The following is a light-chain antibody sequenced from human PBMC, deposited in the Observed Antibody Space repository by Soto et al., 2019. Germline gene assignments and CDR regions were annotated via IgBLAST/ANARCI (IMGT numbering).Light chain of an antibody. CDR1: RANIGGNS. CDR3: GSWDSSLSAYV. J-gene: IGLJ1*01. V-gene: IGLV1-51*01. Sequence: QSVLTQPPSVSAAPGQKDTIACSGSRANIGGNSVSWYQQLPGTAPKLLIYDDDKRPSGIPDRFSGSKSGTSATLGITGFQTGDEADYYCGSWDSSLSAYVFATGTKVTVL. CDR2: DDD.